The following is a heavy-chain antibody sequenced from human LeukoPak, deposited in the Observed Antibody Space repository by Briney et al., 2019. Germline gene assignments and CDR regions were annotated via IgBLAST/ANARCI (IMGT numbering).Heavy chain of an antibody. CDR2: IYYSGST. Sequence: SETLSLTCTVSGGSISSGDYYWGWIRQPPGKGLEWIGYIYYSGSTYYNPSLKSRVTISVDTSKNQFSLKLSSVTAADTAVYYCARDNCGGDCYYNWFDPWGQGTLVTVSS. J-gene: IGHJ5*02. CDR3: ARDNCGGDCYYNWFDP. CDR1: GGSISSGDYY. V-gene: IGHV4-30-4*08. D-gene: IGHD2-21*01.